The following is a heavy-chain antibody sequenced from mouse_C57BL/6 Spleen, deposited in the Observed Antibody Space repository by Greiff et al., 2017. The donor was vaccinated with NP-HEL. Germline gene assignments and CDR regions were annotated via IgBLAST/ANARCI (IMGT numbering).Heavy chain of an antibody. D-gene: IGHD3-2*02. CDR1: GYAFSSYW. CDR3: ARKTAQAAMDY. J-gene: IGHJ4*01. CDR2: IYPGDGDT. V-gene: IGHV1-80*01. Sequence: QVQLKQSGAELVKPGASVKISCKASGYAFSSYWMNWVKQRPGKGLEWIGQIYPGDGDTNYNGKFKGKATLTADKSSSTAYMQLSSLTSEDSAVYFCARKTAQAAMDYWGQGTSVTVSS.